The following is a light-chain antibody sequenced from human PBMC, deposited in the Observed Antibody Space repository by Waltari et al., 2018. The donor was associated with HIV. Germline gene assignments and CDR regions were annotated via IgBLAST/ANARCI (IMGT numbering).Light chain of an antibody. CDR2: AAS. V-gene: IGKV1-27*01. Sequence: DIQMTQSPSSLSASLGDRVSITCRASQAINNYLAWYQQKPGRSPKLLIYAASTLQDWVPSRFSGSGSGANFSLTISSLQPEDVCFYYCQKYNNVPQTFGQGTKVEI. J-gene: IGKJ1*01. CDR1: QAINNY. CDR3: QKYNNVPQT.